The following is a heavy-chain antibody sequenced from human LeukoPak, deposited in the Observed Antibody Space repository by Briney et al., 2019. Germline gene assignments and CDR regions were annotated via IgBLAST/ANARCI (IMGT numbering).Heavy chain of an antibody. V-gene: IGHV1-18*01. CDR1: GYTFTSYG. J-gene: IGHJ4*02. CDR3: ARVEYYGSGSYYNPFFDS. CDR2: ISAYNGNT. D-gene: IGHD3-10*01. Sequence: ASVKVSCKASGYTFTSYGISWVRQAPGQGLEWMGWISAYNGNTNYAQKLQGRVTMTTDTSTSTAYKELRSLRSDDTAVYYCARVEYYGSGSYYNPFFDSWGQGTLVTVSS.